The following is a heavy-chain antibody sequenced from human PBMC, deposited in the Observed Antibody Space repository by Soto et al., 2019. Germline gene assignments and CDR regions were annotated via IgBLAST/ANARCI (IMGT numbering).Heavy chain of an antibody. CDR2: ISGSGGST. Sequence: EVQLLESGGGLVQPGGSLRLSCAASGFTVSSYAMRWVRQAPGKGLEWVSAISGSGGSTYYADSVKGRSTISRDNSKNTLYLQMTSLGAEDTAVYYCATRGSGSYYDSWGQGTLVTVSS. J-gene: IGHJ4*02. V-gene: IGHV3-23*01. CDR3: ATRGSGSYYDS. D-gene: IGHD1-26*01. CDR1: GFTVSSYA.